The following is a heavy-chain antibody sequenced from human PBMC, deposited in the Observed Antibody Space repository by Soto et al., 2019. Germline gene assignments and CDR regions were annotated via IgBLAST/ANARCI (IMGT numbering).Heavy chain of an antibody. V-gene: IGHV3-23*01. CDR1: GFTFSSYA. J-gene: IGHJ5*02. Sequence: GGSLRLSCVASGFTFSSYAMSWVRRAPGKGLEWVSAISGSGGSTFYADSVKGRFSISRENSKNTLYLQMNSLRAEDTAVYYWAMAEHRSGIFSSACGQRTLVTVSS. CDR3: AMAEHRSGIFSSA. D-gene: IGHD1-26*01. CDR2: ISGSGGST.